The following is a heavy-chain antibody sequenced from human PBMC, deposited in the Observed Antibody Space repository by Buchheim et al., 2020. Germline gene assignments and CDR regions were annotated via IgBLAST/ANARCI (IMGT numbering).Heavy chain of an antibody. CDR1: GYSFTSYW. CDR3: ARHPHRYYDSSPDAFDI. Sequence: EVQLVQSGAEVKKPGESLRISCKGSGYSFTSYWISWVRQMPGKGLEWMGRLDPSDSYTNYSPSFQAHVTISADTSISTAYLQWSSLKASDTAMYYCARHPHRYYDSSPDAFDIWGQGT. V-gene: IGHV5-10-1*03. CDR2: LDPSDSYT. J-gene: IGHJ3*02. D-gene: IGHD3-22*01.